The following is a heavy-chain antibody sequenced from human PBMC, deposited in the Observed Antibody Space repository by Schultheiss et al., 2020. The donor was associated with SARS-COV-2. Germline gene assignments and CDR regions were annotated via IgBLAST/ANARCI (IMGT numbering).Heavy chain of an antibody. CDR1: GYTFTGYY. CDR2: INPNSGGT. Sequence: ASVKVSCKASGYTFTGYYMHWVRQAPGQGLEWMGRINPNSGGTNYAQKLQGRVTMTTDTSTSTAYMELRSLRSDDTAVYYCARKARRQLAPFFDYWGQGTLVTVSS. D-gene: IGHD1-1*01. CDR3: ARKARRQLAPFFDY. V-gene: IGHV1-2*06. J-gene: IGHJ4*02.